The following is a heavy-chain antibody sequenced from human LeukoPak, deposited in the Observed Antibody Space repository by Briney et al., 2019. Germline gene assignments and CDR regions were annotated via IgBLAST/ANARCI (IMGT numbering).Heavy chain of an antibody. CDR3: ARQGYDFWSGYYYYMDV. V-gene: IGHV4-38-2*01. D-gene: IGHD3-3*01. CDR1: GYSISSGYY. Sequence: SETLSLTCAVSGYSISSGYYWGWIRQPPGKGLEWIGSIYHSGSTYYNPSLKSRVTISVDTSKNQFSLKLSSVTAADTAVYYCARQGYDFWSGYYYYMDVWGKGTTVTASS. J-gene: IGHJ6*03. CDR2: IYHSGST.